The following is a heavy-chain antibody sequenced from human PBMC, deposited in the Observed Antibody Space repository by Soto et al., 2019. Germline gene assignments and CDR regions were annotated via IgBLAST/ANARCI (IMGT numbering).Heavy chain of an antibody. V-gene: IGHV3-30*18. CDR2: ISYDGSNK. CDR1: GFTFSSYG. CDR3: AKDATTVTTGYFDY. Sequence: PGGSLRLSCAASGFTFSSYGMHWVRQAPGKGLEWVAVISYDGSNKYYADSVKGRFTISRDNSKNTLYLQMNSLRAEDTAVYYCAKDATTVTTGYFDYWGQGTLVTVS. D-gene: IGHD4-17*01. J-gene: IGHJ4*02.